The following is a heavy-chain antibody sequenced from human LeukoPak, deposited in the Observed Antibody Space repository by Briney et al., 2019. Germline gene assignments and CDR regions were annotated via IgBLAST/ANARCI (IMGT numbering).Heavy chain of an antibody. CDR1: GXSISSYY. CDR3: ARYSGYEHDYGDYEYFDY. CDR2: IYYSGST. Sequence: SETLSPTCTVSGXSISSYYWSWIRQPPGKGLEWIGYIYYSGSTNYNPSLKSRVTISVDTSKNQFSLKLSSVTAADTAVYYYARYSGYEHDYGDYEYFDYWGQGTLVTVSS. V-gene: IGHV4-59*08. D-gene: IGHD4-17*01. J-gene: IGHJ4*02.